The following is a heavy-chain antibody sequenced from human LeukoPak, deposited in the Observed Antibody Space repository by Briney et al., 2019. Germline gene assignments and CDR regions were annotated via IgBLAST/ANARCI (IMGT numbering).Heavy chain of an antibody. CDR3: ARDRGARGGDA. CDR1: VYTFTASG. J-gene: IGHJ5*02. CDR2: INPNSGGT. V-gene: IGHV1-2*02. Sequence: ASVKVSCTGSVYTFTASGISWERHAPGQGLEWMGLINPNSGGTNYAQKFQGRVTMTRDTSISTAYMELSKLTPDDTAVYYCARDRGARGGDAWGPGTLVTVSS. D-gene: IGHD3-16*01.